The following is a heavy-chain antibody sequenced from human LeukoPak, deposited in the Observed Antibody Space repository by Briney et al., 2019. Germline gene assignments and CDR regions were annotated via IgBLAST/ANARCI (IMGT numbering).Heavy chain of an antibody. CDR3: ARDYSSGWWSYFDY. CDR1: GGSISSGSYY. D-gene: IGHD6-19*01. V-gene: IGHV4-61*02. Sequence: SAPLSLPCTVPGGSISSGSYYWSWIRPPAGKGLEWIGPIYTSGSTNYNPSLKSRVTISVDPSKNQFSLKLSSVTAADTAVYYCARDYSSGWWSYFDYWGQGTLVTVSS. CDR2: IYTSGST. J-gene: IGHJ4*02.